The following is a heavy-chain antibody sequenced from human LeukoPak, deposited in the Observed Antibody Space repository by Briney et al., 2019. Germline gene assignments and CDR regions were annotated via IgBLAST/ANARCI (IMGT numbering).Heavy chain of an antibody. CDR3: ARDGRLQFYAFDI. J-gene: IGHJ3*02. V-gene: IGHV4-59*01. Sequence: KPSETLSLTCTVSGGSISSYYWSWIRQPPGKGLEWIGYIYYSGSTNYNPPLKSRVTISVDTSKNQFSLKLSSVTAADTAVYYCARDGRLQFYAFDIWGQGTMVTVSS. CDR2: IYYSGST. CDR1: GGSISSYY. D-gene: IGHD5-24*01.